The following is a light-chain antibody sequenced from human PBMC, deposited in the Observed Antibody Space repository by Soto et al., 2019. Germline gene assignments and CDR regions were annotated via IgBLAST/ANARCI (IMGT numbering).Light chain of an antibody. CDR1: QSVTSNS. V-gene: IGKV3-20*01. J-gene: IGKJ5*01. CDR3: QQYGSTPRT. Sequence: EVGVTQLPCSLSLSPGERVTLSCRASQSVTSNSLAWYQQKVGRAPRFLIYGASNRATGIPDRFSGSGSGTDFTLTITRLEPEDFAVYYCQQYGSTPRTFGQGTRLEIK. CDR2: GAS.